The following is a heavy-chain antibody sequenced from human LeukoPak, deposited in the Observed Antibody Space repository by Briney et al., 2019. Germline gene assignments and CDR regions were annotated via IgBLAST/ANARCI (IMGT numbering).Heavy chain of an antibody. Sequence: HSGGSLRLSCAASGFTVSSNYMSWVRQAPGKGLEWVSIIYSGGSTYYADSVKGRFTISRDISKNTLYLQMNSLRAEDTAVYYCARGGFDGFDIWGLGTMVTVSS. CDR3: ARGGFDGFDI. CDR1: GFTVSSNY. V-gene: IGHV3-53*01. J-gene: IGHJ3*02. CDR2: IYSGGST.